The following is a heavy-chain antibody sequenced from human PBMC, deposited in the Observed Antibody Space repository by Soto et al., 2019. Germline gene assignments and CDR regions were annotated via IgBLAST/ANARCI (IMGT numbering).Heavy chain of an antibody. Sequence: SETLSLTCTVSGGSISSVGYYWSWIRQHPGKGLEWIGYIYYSGSTYYNPSLKSRVTISVDTSKNQFSLKLSSVTAADTAVYYCARGQLRYFDWLYPVDAFDIWGQGTMVTVSS. CDR2: IYYSGST. V-gene: IGHV4-31*03. CDR3: ARGQLRYFDWLYPVDAFDI. J-gene: IGHJ3*02. D-gene: IGHD3-9*01. CDR1: GGSISSVGYY.